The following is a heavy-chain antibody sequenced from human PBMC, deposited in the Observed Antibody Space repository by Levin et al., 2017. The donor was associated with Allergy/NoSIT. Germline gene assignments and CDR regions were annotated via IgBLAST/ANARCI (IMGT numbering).Heavy chain of an antibody. J-gene: IGHJ2*01. D-gene: IGHD4-23*01. CDR3: ATAAVVTPPHWYFDL. Sequence: ASVKVSCKVSGYTLTELSMHWVRQAPGKGLEWMGGFDPEDGETIYAQKFQGRVTMTEDTSTDTAYMELSSLRSEDTAVYYCATAAVVTPPHWYFDLWGRGTLVTVSS. CDR1: GYTLTELS. CDR2: FDPEDGET. V-gene: IGHV1-24*01.